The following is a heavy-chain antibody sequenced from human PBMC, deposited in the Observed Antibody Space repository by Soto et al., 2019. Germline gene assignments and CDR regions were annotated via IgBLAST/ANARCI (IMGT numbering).Heavy chain of an antibody. CDR3: ARAWDDFGRGYYNYDGRVV. CDR2: ISSSSSYI. CDR1: GFTFSSYS. D-gene: IGHD3-3*01. Sequence: GGSLRLSCAASGFTFSSYSMNWVRRAPGKGLEWVSSISSSSSYIYYADSVKGRFTISRDSAQNSLYLQMTSLRAEDTAVYYWARAWDDFGRGYYNYDGRVVWGEGTTVTVS. J-gene: IGHJ6*02. V-gene: IGHV3-21*01.